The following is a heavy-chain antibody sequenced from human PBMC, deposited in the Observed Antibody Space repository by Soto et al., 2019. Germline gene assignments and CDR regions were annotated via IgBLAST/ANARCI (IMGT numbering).Heavy chain of an antibody. Sequence: PGGSLRLSCAASGFTFSNYHMIWVRQAPGKGLECISSISNSGSRTYYAGDSMKGRFTISRDNSKNTLYLQMSSLRVEDTAIYYCARILSMVESYWYGMGVWGQGTTVTVSS. CDR3: ARILSMVESYWYGMGV. CDR2: ISNSGSRT. D-gene: IGHD2-8*02. J-gene: IGHJ6*02. V-gene: IGHV3-23*01. CDR1: GFTFSNYH.